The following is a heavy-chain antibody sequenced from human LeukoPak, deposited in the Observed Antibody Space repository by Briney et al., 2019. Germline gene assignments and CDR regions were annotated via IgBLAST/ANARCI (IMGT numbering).Heavy chain of an antibody. CDR3: ARAPYHYDGSGYYSFDY. D-gene: IGHD3-22*01. CDR1: GDSVSYNSAA. J-gene: IGHJ4*02. Sequence: SQTLSLTCAISGDSVSYNSAAWNWIRQSPSRGLEWLGRTYYRSKWYNDYVVSVKSRITINPDASKNQFSLQLNSMTPEDTAVYYCARAPYHYDGSGYYSFDYWGQGTLVTVSS. CDR2: TYYRSKWYN. V-gene: IGHV6-1*01.